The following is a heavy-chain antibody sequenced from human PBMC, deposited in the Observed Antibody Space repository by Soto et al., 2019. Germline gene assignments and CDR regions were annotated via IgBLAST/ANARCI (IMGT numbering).Heavy chain of an antibody. CDR1: GFTFDEYA. CDR3: AKDISRGPTKNYDFWSGPDY. CDR2: ISWDGSNR. V-gene: IGHV3-43D*04. J-gene: IGHJ4*02. Sequence: GGSLSLSCAASGFTFDEYAMHWVRQPPGKGLEWVSLISWDGSNRYYADSVQGRFTISRDNRKYSLYLEMNSLRPEDTALYYCAKDISRGPTKNYDFWSGPDYWGQGTLVTVSS. D-gene: IGHD3-3*01.